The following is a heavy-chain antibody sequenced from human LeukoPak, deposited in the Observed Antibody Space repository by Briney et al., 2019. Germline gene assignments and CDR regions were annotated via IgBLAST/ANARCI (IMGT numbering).Heavy chain of an antibody. CDR1: RFTPCNNY. Sequence: PLGCLRLSCAVSRFTPCNNYLSWVRPAPRQGAGCGSVIYSVGATHYADSVKGRFTISTDNSKNTLYLQMNSLRSEDTAVYYCARGVQSPFPDAFDHWGQGTLVTVSS. D-gene: IGHD2/OR15-2a*01. J-gene: IGHJ4*02. CDR2: IYSVGAT. CDR3: ARGVQSPFPDAFDH. V-gene: IGHV3-66*01.